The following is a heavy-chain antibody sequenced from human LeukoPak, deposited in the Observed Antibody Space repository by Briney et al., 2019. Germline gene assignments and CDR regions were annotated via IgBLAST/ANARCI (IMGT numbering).Heavy chain of an antibody. V-gene: IGHV3-30*18. CDR3: AKDLGTVVYYYGMDV. D-gene: IGHD4-23*01. Sequence: GGSLRLSCAASGFTFSSYGMHWVRQAPGKGLEWVAVISYDGSNKYYADSVKDRFTISRDNSKNTLYLQMNSLRAEDTAVYYCAKDLGTVVYYYGMDVWGQGTTVTVSS. J-gene: IGHJ6*02. CDR1: GFTFSSYG. CDR2: ISYDGSNK.